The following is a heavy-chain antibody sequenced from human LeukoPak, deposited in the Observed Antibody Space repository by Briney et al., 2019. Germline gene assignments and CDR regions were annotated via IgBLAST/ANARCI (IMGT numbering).Heavy chain of an antibody. CDR1: GFTFNTYG. V-gene: IGHV3-23*03. Sequence: PGGSLRLSCAASGFTFNTYGMSWVRQAPGKGLEWVSIINSGGTSTYYADSVKGRFSISRDNSKSTLYLQMNSLRAEDTAVYYCAQGVGATTRLYFQHWGQGTLVTVSS. CDR3: AQGVGATTRLYFQH. CDR2: INSGGTST. D-gene: IGHD1-26*01. J-gene: IGHJ1*01.